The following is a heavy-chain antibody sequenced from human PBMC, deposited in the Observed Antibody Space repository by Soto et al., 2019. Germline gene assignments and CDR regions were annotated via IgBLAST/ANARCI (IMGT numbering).Heavy chain of an antibody. D-gene: IGHD2-15*01. CDR1: GYTFTSYG. J-gene: IGHJ4*02. CDR2: ISAYNGNT. V-gene: IGHV1-18*01. Sequence: ASVKVSCKASGYTFTSYGISWVRQAPGQGLEWMGWISAYNGNTNYAQKLQGRVTMTTDTSTSTAYMELRGLRSDDTAVYYCARVYCSGGSCYRLFDYWGQGTLVTVSS. CDR3: ARVYCSGGSCYRLFDY.